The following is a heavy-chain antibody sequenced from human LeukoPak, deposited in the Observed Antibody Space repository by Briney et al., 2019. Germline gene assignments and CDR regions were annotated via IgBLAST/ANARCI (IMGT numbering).Heavy chain of an antibody. D-gene: IGHD2-8*01. CDR1: GFTFSTYH. CDR2: INSGSDII. CDR3: ARGRGYCTPTTCGYFDC. V-gene: IGHV3-48*01. J-gene: IGHJ4*02. Sequence: TGESLRLSCAASGFTFSTYHMIWVRQAPGKGLEWLSYINSGSDIIYYADSVKGRFTISRDNAKNSMNSLTVEDTAVYYCARGRGYCTPTTCGYFDCGGQGPLVTVSS.